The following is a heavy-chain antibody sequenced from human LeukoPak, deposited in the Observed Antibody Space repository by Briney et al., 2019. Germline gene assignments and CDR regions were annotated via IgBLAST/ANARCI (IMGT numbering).Heavy chain of an antibody. V-gene: IGHV4-38-2*02. CDR3: ARHDTHGGYSYGCPKFDY. D-gene: IGHD5-18*01. CDR1: GYSISSGYY. CDR2: IFHTGST. Sequence: SETLSLTCTVSGYSISSGYYWAWIRQPPGKGLEWIGSIFHTGSTYHNPSLKSRVTISVDTSKNQFSLKLSSVTAADTAVYYCARHDTHGGYSYGCPKFDYWGQGTLVTVSS. J-gene: IGHJ4*02.